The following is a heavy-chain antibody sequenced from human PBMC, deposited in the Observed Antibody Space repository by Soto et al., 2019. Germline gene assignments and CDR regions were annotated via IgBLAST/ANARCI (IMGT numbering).Heavy chain of an antibody. CDR2: ISYDGSNK. Sequence: GGSLRLSCAASGFTFSSYGMHWVRQAPGKGLEWVAVISYDGSNKYYADSVKGRFTISRDNSKNTLYLQMNSLRAEDTAVYYCAKGKGRYEWELQSFDYWGQGTLVTVSS. V-gene: IGHV3-30*18. J-gene: IGHJ4*02. CDR1: GFTFSSYG. CDR3: AKGKGRYEWELQSFDY. D-gene: IGHD1-26*01.